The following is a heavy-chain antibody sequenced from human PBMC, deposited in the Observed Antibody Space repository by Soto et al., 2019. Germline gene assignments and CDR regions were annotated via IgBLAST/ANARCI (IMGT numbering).Heavy chain of an antibody. J-gene: IGHJ3*02. Sequence: PSETLSLTCTVSGCSISSSSYYWCWILQPPGKGLEWIGSIYYSGSTYYNPSLKSRVTISVDTSKNQFSLKLSSVTAADTAVYYCICASEAYYYGSGSYLDDAFDIWGQGTMVTVSS. CDR2: IYYSGST. V-gene: IGHV4-39*01. D-gene: IGHD3-10*01. CDR1: GCSISSSSYY. CDR3: ICASEAYYYGSGSYLDDAFDI.